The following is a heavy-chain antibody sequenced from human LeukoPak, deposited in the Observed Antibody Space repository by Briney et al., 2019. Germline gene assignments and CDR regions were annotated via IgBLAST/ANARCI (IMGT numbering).Heavy chain of an antibody. J-gene: IGHJ6*02. CDR2: INRDGSER. CDR1: GFTFSNYW. Sequence: GGSLRLSCAASGFTFSNYWMTWVRQAPGKGLEWVANINRDGSERYYVDSVKGRFTISRDDAKSSLYLQMNSLRAEDTAVYYCARRNATDVWGQGTTVTVSS. D-gene: IGHD2-15*01. V-gene: IGHV3-7*03. CDR3: ARRNATDV.